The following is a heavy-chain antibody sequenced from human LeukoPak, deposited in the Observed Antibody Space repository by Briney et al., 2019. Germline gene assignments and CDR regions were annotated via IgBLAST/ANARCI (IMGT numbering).Heavy chain of an antibody. CDR1: GGSISSYY. CDR3: ARQPEGGTYIGTFDI. CDR2: IYYSGST. J-gene: IGHJ3*02. D-gene: IGHD6-19*01. V-gene: IGHV4-39*01. Sequence: PSETLSLTCTVSGGSISSYYWGWIRQPPGKGLEWIGSIYYSGSTYYNPSLKSRVTISVDTSKNQFSLKLSSVTAADTALYYCARQPEGGTYIGTFDIWGQGTMVTVSS.